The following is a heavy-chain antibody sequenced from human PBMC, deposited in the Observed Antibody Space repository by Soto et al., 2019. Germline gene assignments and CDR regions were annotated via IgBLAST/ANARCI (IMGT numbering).Heavy chain of an antibody. CDR1: GYTFTNYG. J-gene: IGHJ6*03. CDR3: ARTTVTASYYYMDV. V-gene: IGHV1-18*01. CDR2: ISTYNGNT. D-gene: IGHD4-17*01. Sequence: QVQLVQSGAEVKQPGASVKVSCKASGYTFTNYGFTWVRQAPGQGLEWLGWISTYNGNTKYAKKVQGRLTITTDTSTSTANMELTSLRSDDTALYYCARTTVTASYYYMDVWGKGSTVTVSS.